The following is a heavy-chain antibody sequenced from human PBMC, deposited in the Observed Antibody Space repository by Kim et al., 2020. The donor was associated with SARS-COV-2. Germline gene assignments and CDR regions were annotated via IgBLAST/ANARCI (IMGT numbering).Heavy chain of an antibody. CDR2: VRDKARSYTT. Sequence: GGSLRLSCAASGLTFSDHYMDWVRQTPGKGLEWVGRVRDKARSYTTEYAAPVKGRVTISREDSKKSLYLQMNSLKTEDTAVYYCARVHGGSHYGMDVWGQGTTVTVSS. D-gene: IGHD2-15*01. J-gene: IGHJ6*02. CDR3: ARVHGGSHYGMDV. CDR1: GLTFSDHY. V-gene: IGHV3-72*01.